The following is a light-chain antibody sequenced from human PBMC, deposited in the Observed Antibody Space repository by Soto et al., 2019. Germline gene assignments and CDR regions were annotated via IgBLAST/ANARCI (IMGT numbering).Light chain of an antibody. J-gene: IGLJ2*01. Sequence: QSALTQPASVSGSPGQSLTISCTGSNSDVGAYDDVSWYHQPPGKAPKLLIYNVRDRPSGVSNRFSGSKSANTASLTISGLQADDAGDFYCSSYTSSTSLLFGGGTKLTVL. CDR1: NSDVGAYDD. CDR3: SSYTSSTSLL. CDR2: NVR. V-gene: IGLV2-14*01.